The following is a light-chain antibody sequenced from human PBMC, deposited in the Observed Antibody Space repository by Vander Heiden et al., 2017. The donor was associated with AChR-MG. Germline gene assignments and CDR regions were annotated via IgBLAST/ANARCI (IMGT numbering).Light chain of an antibody. CDR3: QQSDSTPRT. Sequence: DIQMTQSPSSLSASEGDRVTITCRASQSISNFLNWYQQKPGKAPKLLIYAASSLQSGVPSRFSGSGSGTDFTLTISRLQPEDFATYYCQQSDSTPRTFGQGTKVEIK. CDR2: AAS. V-gene: IGKV1-39*01. J-gene: IGKJ1*01. CDR1: QSISNF.